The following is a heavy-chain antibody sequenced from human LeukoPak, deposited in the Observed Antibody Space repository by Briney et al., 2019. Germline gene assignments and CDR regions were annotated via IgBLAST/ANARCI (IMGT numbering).Heavy chain of an antibody. CDR2: IRSSGDSA. Sequence: GGSLRLSCGASGFTFSGYAMNWVRQAPGKGLEWVSVIRSSGDSAYYADFVKGRFTISRDNSKNTLYLQMNSLRAEDTAVYYCAKGYYASGSSLSAFDSWGQGTLATVSS. CDR3: AKGYYASGSSLSAFDS. CDR1: GFTFSGYA. D-gene: IGHD3-10*01. V-gene: IGHV3-23*01. J-gene: IGHJ4*02.